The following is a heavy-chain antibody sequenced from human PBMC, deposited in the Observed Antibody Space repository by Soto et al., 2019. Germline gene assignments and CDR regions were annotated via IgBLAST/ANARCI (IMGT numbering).Heavy chain of an antibody. J-gene: IGHJ3*02. Sequence: QVQLQESGPGLVKSSGTLSLTCAVSGGSISSSNWWSWVRQPPGKGLEWIGEIYHSGSTNYNPSLKSRVTLSGEKSKNQFSLELGFVHAADTAVYYWARVPDVGYYDSSGYRGVADAFDIWGQGTMVTVSS. CDR3: ARVPDVGYYDSSGYRGVADAFDI. V-gene: IGHV4-4*02. CDR1: GGSISSSNW. CDR2: IYHSGST. D-gene: IGHD3-22*01.